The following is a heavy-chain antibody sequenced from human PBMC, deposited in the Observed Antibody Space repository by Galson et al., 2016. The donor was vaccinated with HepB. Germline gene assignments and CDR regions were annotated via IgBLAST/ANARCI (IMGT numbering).Heavy chain of an antibody. V-gene: IGHV3-43*01. Sequence: SLRLSCAASGFIFDNFAMHWVRQLPGGGLEWVSFISWDGVITHYGDSVKGRFTASRDNTKNSLYLQMRSLRTEDTALYYCAKSDFGDSSFVFQSWGQGTRVTVSS. J-gene: IGHJ4*02. CDR3: AKSDFGDSSFVFQS. D-gene: IGHD4-17*01. CDR2: ISWDGVIT. CDR1: GFIFDNFA.